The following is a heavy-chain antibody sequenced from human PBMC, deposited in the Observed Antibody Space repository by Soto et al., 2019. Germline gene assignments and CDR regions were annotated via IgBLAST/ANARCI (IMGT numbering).Heavy chain of an antibody. J-gene: IGHJ6*03. CDR2: INHSGST. Sequence: PSETLSLTCAVYGGSFSGYYWSWIRQPPGKGLEWIGEINHSGSTNYNPSLKSRVTISVDTSKNQFSLKLSSVTAADTAVYYCASPAATHNGYYYYMDVWGKGTTVTVSS. CDR1: GGSFSGYY. CDR3: ASPAATHNGYYYYMDV. V-gene: IGHV4-34*01. D-gene: IGHD2-2*01.